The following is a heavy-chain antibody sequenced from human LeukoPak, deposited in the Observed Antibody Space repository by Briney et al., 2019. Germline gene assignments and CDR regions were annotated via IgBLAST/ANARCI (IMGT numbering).Heavy chain of an antibody. CDR2: IYYSGST. V-gene: IGHV4-31*03. CDR3: ARLHSSSWSWFVFDI. Sequence: PSETLSLTCTVSGGSISSGGYYWSWIRQHPGKGLEWIGYIYYSGSTYYNPSLKSRVTISVDTSKNQFSLKLSSVTAADTAVYYCARLHSSSWSWFVFDIWGQGTKVTVSS. D-gene: IGHD6-13*01. J-gene: IGHJ3*02. CDR1: GGSISSGGYY.